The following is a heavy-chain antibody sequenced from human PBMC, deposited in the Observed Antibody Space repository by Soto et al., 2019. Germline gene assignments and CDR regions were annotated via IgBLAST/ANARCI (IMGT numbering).Heavy chain of an antibody. J-gene: IGHJ5*02. V-gene: IGHV1-2*02. CDR1: GYTFTGYY. D-gene: IGHD2-2*01. CDR2: INPNSGGT. Sequence: ASVKVACKASGYTFTGYYMHWVRQAPGQGLEWMGWINPNSGGTNYAQKFQGRVTMTRDTSISTAYMELSRLRSDDTAVYYCAREGVIVVVPAAILVPSYNWLDPWGQGTLVTVSS. CDR3: AREGVIVVVPAAILVPSYNWLDP.